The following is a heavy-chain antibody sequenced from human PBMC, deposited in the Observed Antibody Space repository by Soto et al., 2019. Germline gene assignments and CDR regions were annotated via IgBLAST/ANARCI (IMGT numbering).Heavy chain of an antibody. V-gene: IGHV1-46*01. Sequence: GASVKVSCKASGYTFTSYYMHWVRQAPGQGLEWMGIINPSGGSTSYAQKFQGRVTMTRDTSTSTVYMELSSLRSEDTAVYYCARDSTAMVKARNWFDPWGQGTLVTVSS. CDR2: INPSGGST. D-gene: IGHD5-18*01. CDR1: GYTFTSYY. CDR3: ARDSTAMVKARNWFDP. J-gene: IGHJ5*02.